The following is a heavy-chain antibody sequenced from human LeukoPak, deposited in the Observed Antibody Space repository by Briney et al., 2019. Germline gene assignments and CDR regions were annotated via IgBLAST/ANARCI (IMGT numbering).Heavy chain of an antibody. CDR1: GGSISGYY. CDR3: ARDRRRGEQGYDSGLFDY. V-gene: IGHV4-59*01. Sequence: SETLSLTCTVSGGSISGYYWSWFRQPPGKGLERFGYIYYSGSTNYNPSLKSRVTISVDTSKNQFSLKLNSVTAADTAVYYCARDRRRGEQGYDSGLFDYWGQGTLVTVSS. CDR2: IYYSGST. D-gene: IGHD3-22*01. J-gene: IGHJ4*02.